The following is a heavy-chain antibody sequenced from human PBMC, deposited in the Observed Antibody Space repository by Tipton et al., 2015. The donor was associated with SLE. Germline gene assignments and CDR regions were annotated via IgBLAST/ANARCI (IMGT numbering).Heavy chain of an antibody. CDR2: IYYKGST. J-gene: IGHJ4*02. CDR1: GDSMNSGNFF. D-gene: IGHD3-3*01. Sequence: TLSLTCTVSGDSMNSGNFFWNWIRQAPGKGLEWIGYIYYKGSTDYKSSLKSRLTISIDTSKNQVSLKLTSVTAADTAVYYCARAPLFGVVTVRGPFDYWGQGTLVTVSS. V-gene: IGHV4-61*01. CDR3: ARAPLFGVVTVRGPFDY.